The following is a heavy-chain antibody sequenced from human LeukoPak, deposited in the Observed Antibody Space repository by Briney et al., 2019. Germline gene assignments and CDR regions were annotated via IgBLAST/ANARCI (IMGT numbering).Heavy chain of an antibody. J-gene: IGHJ5*02. D-gene: IGHD3-10*01. V-gene: IGHV4-39*07. CDR3: ARQYGSGSYYNLPLNWFDP. CDR1: GGSISSSSYY. CDR2: IYYSGST. Sequence: SETLSLTCTVSGGSISSSSYYCGWIRQPPGKGLEWFGSIYYSGSTYYNPSPKSRVTISVDSSKNQFSLKLSSVTAADTAVYYCARQYGSGSYYNLPLNWFDPWGQGTLVTVSS.